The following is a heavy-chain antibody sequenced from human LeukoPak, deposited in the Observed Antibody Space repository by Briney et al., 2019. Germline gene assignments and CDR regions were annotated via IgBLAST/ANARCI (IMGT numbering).Heavy chain of an antibody. D-gene: IGHD6-13*01. CDR2: IYTTGST. CDR3: ARDFLTSSWYSQSFFDF. V-gene: IGHV4-4*07. Sequence: SETLSLTCTVSGGSINSLYWSWVRQAAGKGLEWIGRIYTTGSTSYNPSLKSRVTMSIDKSKNQFSLNLTSVTAADTAIYFCARDFLTSSWYSQSFFDFWGQGILVTVSS. CDR1: GGSINSLY. J-gene: IGHJ4*02.